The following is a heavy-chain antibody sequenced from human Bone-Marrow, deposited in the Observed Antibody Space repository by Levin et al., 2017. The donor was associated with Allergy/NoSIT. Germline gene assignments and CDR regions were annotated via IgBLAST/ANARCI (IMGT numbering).Heavy chain of an antibody. CDR3: VRASGTFDN. CDR1: GYAFTTRD. D-gene: IGHD1-1*01. Sequence: PVASVKVSCKASGYAFTTRDINWVRQATGQGLEWMGWMSPTSGNTAYAQNFQGRVTMTRDTSITTAYMELSSLTSEDTAVYYCVRASGTFDNWGQGTLVTVSS. CDR2: MSPTSGNT. V-gene: IGHV1-8*01. J-gene: IGHJ5*02.